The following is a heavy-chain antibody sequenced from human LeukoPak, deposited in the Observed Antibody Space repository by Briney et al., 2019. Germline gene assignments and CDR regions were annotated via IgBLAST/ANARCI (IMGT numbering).Heavy chain of an antibody. D-gene: IGHD4-23*01. CDR3: ARAFDYGGNPPFDY. J-gene: IGHJ4*02. CDR1: GGSISSGGYY. CDR2: IYHSGIT. V-gene: IGHV4-31*03. Sequence: SETLSLTCTVSGGSISSGGYYWPWIRQHPGKGLEWIGHIYHSGITYYDPSLKSRVTISVDTSNNQFSLKLSSVTAADTAVYYCARAFDYGGNPPFDYWGQGTLVTVSS.